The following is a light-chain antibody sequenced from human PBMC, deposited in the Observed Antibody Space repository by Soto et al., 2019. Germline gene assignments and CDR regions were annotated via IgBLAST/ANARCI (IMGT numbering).Light chain of an antibody. CDR1: QSVSGSY. J-gene: IGKJ2*01. Sequence: EIVLTQSPSTLSLSPGETATLSCRASQSVSGSYLAWYQQKPGQAPRVLIYAASSRATGIPDRFRGSGSGTDFTLTISRLEPEDFAVYYCQEYGSSPPYTFGQGTKLEIK. CDR2: AAS. CDR3: QEYGSSPPYT. V-gene: IGKV3-20*01.